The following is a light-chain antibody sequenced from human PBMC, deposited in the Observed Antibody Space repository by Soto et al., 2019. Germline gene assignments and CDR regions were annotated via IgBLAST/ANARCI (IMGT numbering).Light chain of an antibody. J-gene: IGKJ1*01. V-gene: IGKV1-5*01. Sequence: DIQMTQSPSTLSGSKGDRVTITCRASQTISSWLAWYQQKPGKAPKLLIYAASSLQSGVPSRFSGSGSGTDFTLTISSLQPDDFATYYCLQDYTYPLTFGQGTKVDIK. CDR3: LQDYTYPLT. CDR1: QTISSW. CDR2: AAS.